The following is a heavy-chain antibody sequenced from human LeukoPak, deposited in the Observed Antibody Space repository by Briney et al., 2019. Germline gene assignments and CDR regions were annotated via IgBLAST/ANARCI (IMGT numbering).Heavy chain of an antibody. Sequence: GKGLEWISAISDSGSSTYNADSVKGRFTVSRDNSKSTLYLQMNSLRAEDTAVYYCATSRAYWGQGSLVTVSS. J-gene: IGHJ4*02. CDR3: ATSRAY. CDR2: ISDSGSST. V-gene: IGHV3-23*01.